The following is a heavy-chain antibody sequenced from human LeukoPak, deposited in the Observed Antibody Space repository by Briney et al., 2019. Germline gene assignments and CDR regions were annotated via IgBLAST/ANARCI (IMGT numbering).Heavy chain of an antibody. CDR2: IGSSGNT. V-gene: IGHV4-4*07. D-gene: IGHD2/OR15-2a*01. CDR1: GDSMRSYY. CDR3: TRGEFDCDS. Sequence: SETLSLTCTVSGDSMRSYYWNWIRQSAGRGLEWIGRIGSSGNTNYNPSLGSRVTVSVDLSKNQFSLKLYSVTAADTAVYYCTRGEFDCDSWGQGILVTVSS. J-gene: IGHJ4*02.